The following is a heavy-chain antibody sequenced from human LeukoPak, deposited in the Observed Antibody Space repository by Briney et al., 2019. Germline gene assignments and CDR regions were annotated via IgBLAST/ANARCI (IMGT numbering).Heavy chain of an antibody. V-gene: IGHV1-8*01. Sequence: ASVKVSCKASGYTFTSYDINWVRQATGQGLEWMGWMNPNSGNTGYAQKFQGRVTMTRNTSISAAYMELSSLRSEDTAVYYCARNLVTYYYGSGSYYPLDYWGQGTLVTVSS. CDR3: ARNLVTYYYGSGSYYPLDY. D-gene: IGHD3-10*01. J-gene: IGHJ4*02. CDR1: GYTFTSYD. CDR2: MNPNSGNT.